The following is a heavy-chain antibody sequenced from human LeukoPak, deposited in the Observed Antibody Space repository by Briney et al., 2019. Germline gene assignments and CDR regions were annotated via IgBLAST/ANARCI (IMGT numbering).Heavy chain of an antibody. J-gene: IGHJ4*02. CDR2: ISGSGGST. V-gene: IGHV3-23*01. CDR3: ARAMMVVANLWGVYDY. CDR1: GFTFSSYA. D-gene: IGHD3-22*01. Sequence: GGSLKLSCAASGFTFSSYAMSWVRQAPGKGLEWVPAISGSGGSTYYPDPVKGRFTISSDNSKNTLYLQMNSLRDEERAVYYCARAMMVVANLWGVYDYWGQGTLVTVSS.